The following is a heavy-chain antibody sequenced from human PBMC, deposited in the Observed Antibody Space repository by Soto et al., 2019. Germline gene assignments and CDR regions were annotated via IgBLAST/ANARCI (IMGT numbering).Heavy chain of an antibody. D-gene: IGHD3-9*01. Sequence: GGSLRLSCAASGFTFSSYAMHWVRQAPGKGLEWVAVISYDGSNKYYADSVKGRFTISRDNSKNTLYLQMNSLRAEDTAVYYCARSLSYYDILTGYYNGDYYYGMDVWGQGTTVTVSS. CDR1: GFTFSSYA. V-gene: IGHV3-30-3*01. J-gene: IGHJ6*02. CDR3: ARSLSYYDILTGYYNGDYYYGMDV. CDR2: ISYDGSNK.